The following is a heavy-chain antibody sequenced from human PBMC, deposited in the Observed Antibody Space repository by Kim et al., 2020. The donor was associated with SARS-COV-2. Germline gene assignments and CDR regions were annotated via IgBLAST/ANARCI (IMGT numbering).Heavy chain of an antibody. D-gene: IGHD6-13*01. CDR3: ARSLAYSSSWSTNWGFDY. J-gene: IGHJ4*02. CDR2: IYYSGST. V-gene: IGHV4-59*08. Sequence: SETLSLTCTVSGGSISSYYWSWIRQPPGKGLEWIGYIYYSGSTNYNPSLKSRVTISVDTSKNQFSLKLSSVTAADTAVYYCARSLAYSSSWSTNWGFDYWGQGTLVTVSS. CDR1: GGSISSYY.